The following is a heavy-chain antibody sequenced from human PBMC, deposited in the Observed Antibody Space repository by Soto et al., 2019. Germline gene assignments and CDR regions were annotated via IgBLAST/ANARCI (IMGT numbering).Heavy chain of an antibody. J-gene: IGHJ5*02. Sequence: ASVKVSCKASGYTFTSYGISWVRQAPGQGLEWMGWISAYNGNTNYAQKLQGRVTMTTDTSTSTAYMELRSLRSDDTAVYYCARVIVLPSGSYYNPNWFDPWGQGTLVTVSS. D-gene: IGHD3-10*01. CDR2: ISAYNGNT. CDR3: ARVIVLPSGSYYNPNWFDP. CDR1: GYTFTSYG. V-gene: IGHV1-18*01.